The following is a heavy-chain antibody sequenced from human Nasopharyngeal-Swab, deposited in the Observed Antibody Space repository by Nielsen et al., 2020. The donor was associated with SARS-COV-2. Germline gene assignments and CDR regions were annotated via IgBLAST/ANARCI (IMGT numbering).Heavy chain of an antibody. V-gene: IGHV3-21*01. Sequence: GESLKISCAASGFTFSSYSMNWVRQAPGKGLEWVSSIRSSSSYIYYADSVKGRFTISRDKAKNSLYLQMNSLRAEDTAVYYCARPPGYCSGGSCYSWGQGTLVTVSS. CDR2: IRSSSSYI. CDR1: GFTFSSYS. D-gene: IGHD2-15*01. CDR3: ARPPGYCSGGSCYS. J-gene: IGHJ4*02.